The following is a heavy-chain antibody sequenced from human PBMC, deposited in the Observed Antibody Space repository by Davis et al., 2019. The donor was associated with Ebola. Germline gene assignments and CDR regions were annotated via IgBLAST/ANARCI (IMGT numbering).Heavy chain of an antibody. CDR3: ARGPRAAFDI. CDR1: DGSFGGYF. CDR2: VNRDGSS. Sequence: SETLSLTCAVYDGSFGGYFWSWIRQSPGKGLEWLGEVNRDGSSHDNPSLKSRVTISVDTSKNQFSLNMTSVTAADTAVYYCARGPRAAFDIWGQGTMVTVSS. J-gene: IGHJ3*02. V-gene: IGHV4-34*01.